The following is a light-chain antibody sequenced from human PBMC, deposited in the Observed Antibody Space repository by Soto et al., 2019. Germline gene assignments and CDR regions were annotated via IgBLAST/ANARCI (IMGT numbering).Light chain of an antibody. CDR3: AAWDDSLRGAV. CDR2: RNN. J-gene: IGLJ7*01. V-gene: IGLV1-47*01. Sequence: QSVLTQPPSVSGAPGQTITMSCTGSGSNVGASYDVHWYQVLPGAGPKLLIYRNNQRPSGAPDRFSGSKSGTSASLAISGLRSEDEADYYCAAWDDSLRGAVFGGGTQLTVL. CDR1: GSNVGASYD.